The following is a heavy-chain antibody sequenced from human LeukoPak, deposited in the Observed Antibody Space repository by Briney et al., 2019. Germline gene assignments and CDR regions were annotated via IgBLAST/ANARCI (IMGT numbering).Heavy chain of an antibody. CDR2: IIPIFGTA. D-gene: IGHD3-10*01. CDR3: ARDRPATLYGSGTYPFDY. Sequence: ASVKVSCKASGGTFSSYAISWVRQAPGQGLEWMGGIIPIFGTANYAQKFQGRVTITADESTSTAYMELSSLRSEDTAVYYCARDRPATLYGSGTYPFDYWGQGTLVTVSS. J-gene: IGHJ4*02. V-gene: IGHV1-69*13. CDR1: GGTFSSYA.